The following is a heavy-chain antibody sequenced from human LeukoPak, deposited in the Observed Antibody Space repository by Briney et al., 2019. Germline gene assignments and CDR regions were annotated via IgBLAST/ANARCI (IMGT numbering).Heavy chain of an antibody. CDR3: AREDHANYNY. V-gene: IGHV3-7*01. CDR1: GFTFSSYA. CDR2: IKQDGGEM. J-gene: IGHJ4*02. Sequence: GGSLRLSCAASGFTFSSYAMSWVRQAPGKGPEWVANIKQDGGEMFYVDSVKGRFTISRDNAKNSLYLQMNSLRVEDTAVYYCAREDHANYNYWGQGTLVTVSS. D-gene: IGHD4/OR15-4a*01.